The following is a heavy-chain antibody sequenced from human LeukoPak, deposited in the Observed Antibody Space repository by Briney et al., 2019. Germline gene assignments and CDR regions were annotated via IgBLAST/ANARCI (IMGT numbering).Heavy chain of an antibody. V-gene: IGHV3-23*01. Sequence: GGSLRLSCAASGFTFSSYAMSWVRQAPGKGLEWVSAISGSGGSTYYADSVKGRFTISRDNSKNKLYLQMNSLRAEDTAVYYCARDGGVVTAMAVGYGMDVWGQGTTVTVSS. CDR1: GFTFSSYA. CDR3: ARDGGVVTAMAVGYGMDV. D-gene: IGHD2-21*02. J-gene: IGHJ6*02. CDR2: ISGSGGST.